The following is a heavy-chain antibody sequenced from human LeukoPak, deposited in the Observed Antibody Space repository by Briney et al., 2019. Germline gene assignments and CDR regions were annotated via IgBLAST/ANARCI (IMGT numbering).Heavy chain of an antibody. CDR3: ARYPSVAATGWGRWFDH. Sequence: GGSLRLSCSASGFTFSAHYIAWIRQAPGQGLEWVSYFIRSDTTIFYADSVKGRFTVSRDYAKNSQFLQMNSLRDEDTAVYYCARYPSVAATGWGRWFDHWGQGTLVTVSS. V-gene: IGHV3-11*04. J-gene: IGHJ5*02. CDR2: FIRSDTTI. CDR1: GFTFSAHY. D-gene: IGHD6-13*01.